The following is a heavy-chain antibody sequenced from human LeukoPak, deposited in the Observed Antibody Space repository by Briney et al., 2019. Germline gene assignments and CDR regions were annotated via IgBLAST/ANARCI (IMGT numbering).Heavy chain of an antibody. CDR1: GFTFSTYG. J-gene: IGHJ6*03. D-gene: IGHD1-26*01. CDR3: ARNSGRYFYYYYMDV. V-gene: IGHV3-30*02. CDR2: RRYDGSSE. Sequence: PGGSPRLSCAPSGFTFSTYGMHWVRQAPGKGLEWVAFRRYDGSSEYYADSVKGRFTLSRDNSKNTLYLQMNSLRADDTAVYYCARNSGRYFYYYYMDVWGKGTTVTVSS.